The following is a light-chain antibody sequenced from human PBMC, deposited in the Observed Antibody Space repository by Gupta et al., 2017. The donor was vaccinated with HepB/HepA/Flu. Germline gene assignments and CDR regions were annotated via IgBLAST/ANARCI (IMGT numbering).Light chain of an antibody. CDR3: LQYDSYPCT. V-gene: IGKV1-17*01. J-gene: IGKJ1*01. CDR2: GAY. Sequence: GDRVTITCRAGRGMSHDLGWYQQKPGKAPKRLVFGAYTLQNGVPSRFRGSGSGTEFTLTISSLQPEDFATYYCLQYDSYPCTFGQGTKVDIK. CDR1: RGMSHD.